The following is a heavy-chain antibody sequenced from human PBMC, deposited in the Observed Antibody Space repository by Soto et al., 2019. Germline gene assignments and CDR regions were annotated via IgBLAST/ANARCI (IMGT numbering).Heavy chain of an antibody. Sequence: QVQLQESGPGLVKPSQTLSLTCTVSGGSVSSGGYYWSWIRQPPGKGLEWIGYISYSGNTFYNPSLKSPGTLSKGTAKNQFLPKLRFLDAADKGLFLWARGGHQRLFFDHWGQGTLVTVSS. J-gene: IGHJ4*02. CDR3: ARGGHQRLFFDH. D-gene: IGHD3-16*01. CDR1: GGSVSSGGYY. V-gene: IGHV4-31*01. CDR2: ISYSGNT.